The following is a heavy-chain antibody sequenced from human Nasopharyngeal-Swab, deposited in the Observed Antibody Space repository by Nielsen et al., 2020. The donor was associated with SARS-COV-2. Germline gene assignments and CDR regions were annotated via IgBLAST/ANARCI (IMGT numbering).Heavy chain of an antibody. Sequence: SETLSLTCTVSGGSISSGGFYWTYIRQHPGRGLEWIGYIYNNESTYYNPSIKSRVIISVDTSKNQFSLKLSSVTAADTAVYYCARGRRYNWNDRFDYWGQGTLVTVSS. CDR1: GGSISSGGFY. CDR2: IYNNEST. D-gene: IGHD1-1*01. V-gene: IGHV4-31*03. J-gene: IGHJ4*02. CDR3: ARGRRYNWNDRFDY.